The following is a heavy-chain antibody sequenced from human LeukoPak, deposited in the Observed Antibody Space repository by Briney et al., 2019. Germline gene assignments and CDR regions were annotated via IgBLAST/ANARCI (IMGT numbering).Heavy chain of an antibody. J-gene: IGHJ5*02. CDR2: IYHSGST. D-gene: IGHD3-10*01. Sequence: PSETLSLTCTVSGYSISSGYYWGWIRQPPGKGLEWIGSIYHSGSTYYNPSLKSRVTISVDTSKNQFSLKLSSVTAADTAVYYCARDTYYYGSGSYRSWGQGTLVTVSS. CDR3: ARDTYYYGSGSYRS. V-gene: IGHV4-38-2*02. CDR1: GYSISSGYY.